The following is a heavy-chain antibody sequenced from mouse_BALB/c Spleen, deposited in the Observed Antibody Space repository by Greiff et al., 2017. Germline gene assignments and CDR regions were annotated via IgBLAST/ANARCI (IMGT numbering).Heavy chain of an antibody. CDR2: ISSGGST. Sequence: EVKVVESGGGLVKPGGSLKLSCAASGFTFSSYAMSWVRQTPEKRLEWVASISSGGSTYYPDSVKGRFTISRDNARNILYLQMSSLRSEDTAMYYCARGTRYFDYWGQGTTLTVSS. CDR3: ARGTRYFDY. V-gene: IGHV5-6-5*01. CDR1: GFTFSSYA. D-gene: IGHD2-12*01. J-gene: IGHJ2*01.